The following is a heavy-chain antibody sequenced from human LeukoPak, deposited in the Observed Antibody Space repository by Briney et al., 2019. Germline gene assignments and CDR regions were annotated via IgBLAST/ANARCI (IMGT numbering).Heavy chain of an antibody. V-gene: IGHV5-51*01. CDR1: GYSFTNYW. CDR3: ARTNSLYYYDSSGPYDNFDY. Sequence: GESLKISCQASGYSFTNYWICWVRQMPGKGLEWMGIIYPGDSDTRYSPSFQGQVTISADKSISTAYLQWSSLKASDTAMYYCARTNSLYYYDSSGPYDNFDYWGQGTLVTVSS. CDR2: IYPGDSDT. D-gene: IGHD3-22*01. J-gene: IGHJ4*02.